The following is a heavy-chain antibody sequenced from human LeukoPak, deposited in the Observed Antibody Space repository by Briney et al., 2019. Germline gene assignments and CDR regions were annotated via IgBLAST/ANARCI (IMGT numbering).Heavy chain of an antibody. CDR1: GFSLSTSGAG. J-gene: IGHJ2*01. D-gene: IGHD3-22*01. Sequence: SGPTLVKPTQTLTLTCTFSGFSLSTSGAGVGWIRQPPGKALEWLALIYWDDDKRYSPSLKSRLTITKDTSKNQVVLTMTNMDPVDTATYYCAHRGFGGYDSSGYLSWYFDLWGRGTLVTVSS. CDR2: IYWDDDK. CDR3: AHRGFGGYDSSGYLSWYFDL. V-gene: IGHV2-5*02.